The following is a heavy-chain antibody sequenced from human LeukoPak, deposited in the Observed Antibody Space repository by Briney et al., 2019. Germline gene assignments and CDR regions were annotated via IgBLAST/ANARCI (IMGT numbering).Heavy chain of an antibody. CDR2: INPNSGGT. Sequence: ASVKVSCKASGYTFTGYYMHWVRQAPGQGLEWMGWINPNSGGTNYAQQFQGWVTMTRDTSISTAYMELSRLRSDDTAVYYCARGLNYYGSGSYRDWFDPWGQGTLVTVSS. CDR1: GYTFTGYY. V-gene: IGHV1-2*04. J-gene: IGHJ5*02. CDR3: ARGLNYYGSGSYRDWFDP. D-gene: IGHD3-10*01.